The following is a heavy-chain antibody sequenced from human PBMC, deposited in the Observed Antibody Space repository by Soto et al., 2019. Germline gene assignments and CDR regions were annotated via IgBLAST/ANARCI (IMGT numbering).Heavy chain of an antibody. CDR2: IWYDGSNK. D-gene: IGHD3-10*01. V-gene: IGHV3-33*01. CDR1: GFTFSSYG. Sequence: QVQLVESGGGVVQPGRSLRLSCAASGFTFSSYGMHWVRQAPGKGLEWVAVIWYDGSNKYYADSVKGRFTISRDNSKNTLYLQMNSLRAEDTAVYYCARAIRGVIYSYGMDVWGQGTTVTVSS. CDR3: ARAIRGVIYSYGMDV. J-gene: IGHJ6*02.